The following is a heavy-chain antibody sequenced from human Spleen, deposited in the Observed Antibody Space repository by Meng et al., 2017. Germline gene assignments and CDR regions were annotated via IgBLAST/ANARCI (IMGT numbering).Heavy chain of an antibody. V-gene: IGHV3-7*01. CDR3: ARLASGSSDWYFDL. CDR2: IKQDGSEK. CDR1: GFTFDDYA. D-gene: IGHD6-25*01. J-gene: IGHJ2*01. Sequence: GESLKISCAASGFTFDDYAMHWVRQAPGKGLEWVANIKQDGSEKYYVDSVKGRFTISRDNTKNSLYLQMNSLRDEDTAVYYCARLASGSSDWYFDLWGRGTLVTVSS.